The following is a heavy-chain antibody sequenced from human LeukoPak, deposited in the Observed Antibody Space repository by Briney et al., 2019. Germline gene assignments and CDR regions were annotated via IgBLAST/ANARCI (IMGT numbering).Heavy chain of an antibody. CDR2: IKQDGSEK. D-gene: IGHD2-2*01. Sequence: PGGSLRLSCAASGFTFSSYWMSWVRQAPGKGLEWVANIKQDGSEKYYVDSVKGRFTISRDNAKNSLYLQMNSLRAEDTAVHYCAREIVVVPPAIDYYYGMDVWGQGTTVTVSS. CDR1: GFTFSSYW. CDR3: AREIVVVPPAIDYYYGMDV. V-gene: IGHV3-7*01. J-gene: IGHJ6*02.